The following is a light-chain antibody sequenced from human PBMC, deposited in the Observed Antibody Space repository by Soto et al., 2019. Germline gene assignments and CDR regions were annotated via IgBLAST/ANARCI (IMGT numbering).Light chain of an antibody. Sequence: SVLTQPPSASGSPGQSVTISCTGTSSDVGGYNYVSWYQQHPGKAPKLMIYEVSKRPSGVPDRFSGSKSGNTASLTVSGLQAGDEADYYCSSYAGSNNLVFGGGTKLTVL. CDR1: SSDVGGYNY. CDR3: SSYAGSNNLV. CDR2: EVS. V-gene: IGLV2-8*01. J-gene: IGLJ2*01.